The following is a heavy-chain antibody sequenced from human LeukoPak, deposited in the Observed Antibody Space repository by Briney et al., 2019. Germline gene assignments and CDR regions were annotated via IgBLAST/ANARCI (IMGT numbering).Heavy chain of an antibody. CDR2: INPNSGGT. CDR3: ARDSYTSSALDN. CDR1: GYTFTGYY. J-gene: IGHJ4*02. V-gene: IGHV1-2*02. Sequence: ASVKVSFKASGYTFTGYYMHWVRQAPGQGLEWMGWINPNSGGTNYAQKFQGRVTMTRDTSISTAYMELRSLRSDDTAVYYCARDSYTSSALDNWGQGTLVTVSS. D-gene: IGHD6-13*01.